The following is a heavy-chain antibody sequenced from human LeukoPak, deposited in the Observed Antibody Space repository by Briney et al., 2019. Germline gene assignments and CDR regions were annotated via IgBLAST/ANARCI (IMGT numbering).Heavy chain of an antibody. J-gene: IGHJ3*02. CDR2: ISAYNGNT. D-gene: IGHD3-22*01. V-gene: IGHV1-18*01. CDR1: GYTFTSYG. Sequence: ASVKVSCKASGYTFTSYGISWVRQAPGQGLEWMGWISAYNGNTNYAQKLQGRVTMTTDTSTSTAYMELRSLRSDDTAVYYCARGVLYYYDSSGYYYPLGENAFDIWGQGTMVTVSS. CDR3: ARGVLYYYDSSGYYYPLGENAFDI.